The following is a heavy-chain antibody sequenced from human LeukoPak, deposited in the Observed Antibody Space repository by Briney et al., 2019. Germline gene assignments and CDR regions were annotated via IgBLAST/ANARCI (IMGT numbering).Heavy chain of an antibody. J-gene: IGHJ6*02. CDR2: VNRDGSET. CDR3: ARNNGMDV. V-gene: IGHV3-7*03. Sequence: GGSLRLSCAASGFALSSHWMTWVRQVPGRGPEWVANVNRDGSETYYLDSVKGRFTISKDNAKNSLYLQMNSLRAEDTALYHCARNNGMDVWGQRTTVIASS. CDR1: GFALSSHW.